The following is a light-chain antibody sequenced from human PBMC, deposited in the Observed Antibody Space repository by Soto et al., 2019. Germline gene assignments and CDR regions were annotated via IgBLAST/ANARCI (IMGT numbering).Light chain of an antibody. V-gene: IGLV1-47*01. CDR1: SSNIGTNY. CDR3: AAWDDSLSGVV. CDR2: GNN. Sequence: QPVLTQPPSASGTPGQTVTISSSGSSSNIGTNYVSWYQQLPGTAPKLLIYGNNQRPSGVPDRCSGSRSGTSASLAISGLRSEDEADYYCAAWDDSLSGVVFGGGTKLTVL. J-gene: IGLJ3*02.